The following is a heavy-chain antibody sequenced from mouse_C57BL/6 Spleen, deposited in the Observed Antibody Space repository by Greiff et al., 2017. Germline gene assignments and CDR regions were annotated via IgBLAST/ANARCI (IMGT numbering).Heavy chain of an antibody. CDR1: GFSLTSYA. J-gene: IGHJ2*01. CDR3: ARRAGSGYFDY. V-gene: IGHV2-9-1*01. Sequence: QVQLQQSGPGLVAPSQSLSITCTVSGFSLTSYAISWVRQPPGKGLEWLGVIWTGGGTNYTSALKSILSISKDNSKSQDFLKMNSLQTDDTARYYCARRAGSGYFDYWGQGTTLTVSS. D-gene: IGHD1-1*01. CDR2: IWTGGGT.